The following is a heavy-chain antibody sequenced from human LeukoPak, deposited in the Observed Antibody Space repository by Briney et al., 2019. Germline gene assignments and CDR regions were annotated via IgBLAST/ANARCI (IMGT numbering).Heavy chain of an antibody. CDR2: INSDGSST. J-gene: IGHJ6*04. D-gene: IGHD2-2*01. Sequence: PGGSLRLSCAASGFTFSSYGMHWVRQAPGKGLVWVSRINSDGSSTSYADSVKGRFTISRDNSKNTLYLQMNSLRAEDTAVYYCAEDEGDIVVVPAASFVDVWGKGTTVTVSS. V-gene: IGHV3-74*01. CDR1: GFTFSSYG. CDR3: AEDEGDIVVVPAASFVDV.